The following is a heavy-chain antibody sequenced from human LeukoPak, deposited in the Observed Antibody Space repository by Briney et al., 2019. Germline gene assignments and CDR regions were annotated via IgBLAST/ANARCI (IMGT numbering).Heavy chain of an antibody. Sequence: ASVNVSCKASGYTFTVYYMHWVRQAPGQGLEWMGWINPNSGGTNYAQKFQGRVTMTRDTSISTAYMELSRLRSDDTAVYYCAGALLGYCSSTSCLDYWGQGTLVTVSS. CDR3: AGALLGYCSSTSCLDY. V-gene: IGHV1-2*02. CDR1: GYTFTVYY. CDR2: INPNSGGT. D-gene: IGHD2-2*01. J-gene: IGHJ4*02.